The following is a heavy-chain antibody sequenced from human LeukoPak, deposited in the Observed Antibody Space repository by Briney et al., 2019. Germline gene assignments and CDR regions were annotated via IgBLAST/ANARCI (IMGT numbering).Heavy chain of an antibody. Sequence: PSETLSLTCAVYGGSFSGYYWSWIRQPPGKGLEWIGEINHSGSTNYNPSLKSRVTISVDTSKNQFSLKLSSVTAADTAVYYCASTSGYYYMDVWGKGTTVTVSS. CDR3: ASTSGYYYMDV. D-gene: IGHD2-2*01. CDR1: GGSFSGYY. CDR2: INHSGST. J-gene: IGHJ6*03. V-gene: IGHV4-34*01.